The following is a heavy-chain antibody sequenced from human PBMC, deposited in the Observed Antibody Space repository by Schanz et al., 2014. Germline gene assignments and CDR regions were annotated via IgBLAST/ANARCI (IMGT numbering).Heavy chain of an antibody. CDR3: ARDPNSVNEIDY. V-gene: IGHV3-74*01. D-gene: IGHD5-12*01. Sequence: EVQLVESGGGLVQPGGSLRLSCAASGFTFSDSWMHWVRQAPGKGLVWVSRTSHDGSFTTFADSVKGRFTLSRDNAKNSMYLQMNSLRVEDTAVYYCARDPNSVNEIDYWGQGTLVTVSS. CDR2: TSHDGSFT. J-gene: IGHJ4*02. CDR1: GFTFSDSW.